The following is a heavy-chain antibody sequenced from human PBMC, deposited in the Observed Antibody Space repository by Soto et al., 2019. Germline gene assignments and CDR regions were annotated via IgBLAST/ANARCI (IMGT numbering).Heavy chain of an antibody. CDR1: GFTFSGSW. CDR3: ARGIFGSGTANDY. D-gene: IGHD3-10*01. J-gene: IGHJ4*02. CDR2: INGDGSGT. Sequence: GGSLRLSCAASGFTFSGSWMHWVRQAPGKGLVWVSRINGDGSGTSYADFVKGRFTISRDDAKNTLFPQMNGLRAEDTAVYYCARGIFGSGTANDYWGQGTLVTVSS. V-gene: IGHV3-74*01.